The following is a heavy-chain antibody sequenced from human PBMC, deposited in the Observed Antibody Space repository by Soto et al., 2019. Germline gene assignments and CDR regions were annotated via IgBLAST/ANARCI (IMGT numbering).Heavy chain of an antibody. D-gene: IGHD2-21*01. CDR3: ARAIPHFDY. V-gene: IGHV1-46*01. CDR1: GYSFTSFY. J-gene: IGHJ4*02. CDR2: INPNGGST. Sequence: QVQLVQSGAEVKEPGASGKISCKPSGYSFTSFYMHWVRQAPGQGLEWMGTINPNGGSTTYAQKFQGRVTMTRDTSTSTLYMDLSGLRSEDTAVYYCARAIPHFDYWGQGTLVTLSS.